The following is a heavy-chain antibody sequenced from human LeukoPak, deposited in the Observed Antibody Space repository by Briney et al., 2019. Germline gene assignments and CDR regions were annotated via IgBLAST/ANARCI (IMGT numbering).Heavy chain of an antibody. Sequence: ASVKVSCKSSGGTFSTYAISWVRQAPGQGLEWMGGIIPTFGTANYAQKFQGRVTITADESTSTAYMELSSLRSEDTAVYYCARGQNGELLLTDLAYYYYYMDVWGKGTTVTVSS. CDR2: IIPTFGTA. V-gene: IGHV1-69*13. J-gene: IGHJ6*03. CDR1: GGTFSTYA. CDR3: ARGQNGELLLTDLAYYYYYMDV. D-gene: IGHD1-26*01.